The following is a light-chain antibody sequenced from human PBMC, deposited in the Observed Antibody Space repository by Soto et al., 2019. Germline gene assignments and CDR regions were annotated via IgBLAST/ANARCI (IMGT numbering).Light chain of an antibody. V-gene: IGLV2-14*01. CDR3: SSYTSISTYV. Sequence: QSVLTQPASVSGSLGQSITLSCTGTSSDVGGYNYVSWYQQHPGKAPKVIIYEVSNRPSGVSNRFSGSKSGNTASLTISGLQPEDEADYYCSSYTSISTYVFGTGTKVTVL. CDR1: SSDVGGYNY. J-gene: IGLJ1*01. CDR2: EVS.